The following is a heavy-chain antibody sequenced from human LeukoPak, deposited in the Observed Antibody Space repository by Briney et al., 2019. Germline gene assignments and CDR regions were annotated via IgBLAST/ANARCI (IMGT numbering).Heavy chain of an antibody. CDR3: ARQWGRSFDY. CDR1: GFTFSSYW. D-gene: IGHD1-26*01. V-gene: IGHV3-7*04. Sequence: GGSLRLSCAASGFTFSSYWMSWVRQAPGKGLEWVANIKEDGSEKFFVDSVKGRFTISRDNAKNPLYLQMNILRAEDTAVYYCARQWGRSFDYWGQGTLVSVSS. CDR2: IKEDGSEK. J-gene: IGHJ4*02.